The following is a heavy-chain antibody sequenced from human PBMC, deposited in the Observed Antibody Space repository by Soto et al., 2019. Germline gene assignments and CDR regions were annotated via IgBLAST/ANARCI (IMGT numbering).Heavy chain of an antibody. V-gene: IGHV4-39*01. J-gene: IGHJ5*02. Sequence: QLQLQESGPGVVKPSETLSLTCTVSGGSISNNNHYWQWVRQPPGKGLEWIGSVFYTGSTYRNPSLSSRVTLSVDTSKNQFSLNLNSVSAEDTAIYFCAGRLTTGRFDPWGQGTLVIVSS. CDR3: AGRLTTGRFDP. CDR1: GGSISNNNHY. D-gene: IGHD4-4*01. CDR2: VFYTGST.